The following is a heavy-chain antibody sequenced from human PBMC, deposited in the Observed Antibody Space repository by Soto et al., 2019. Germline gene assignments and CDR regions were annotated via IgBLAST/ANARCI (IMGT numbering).Heavy chain of an antibody. J-gene: IGHJ4*02. CDR2: IYYSGST. Sequence: PSETLSLTCTVSGGSISSSSYYWGWIRQPPGKGLEWIGSIYYSGSTYYNPSLKSQVTISVDTSKNKFSLKLSSVTAADTALYYCAREPLEYDSSGYFDYWGQGTLVTVSS. CDR3: AREPLEYDSSGYFDY. D-gene: IGHD3-22*01. V-gene: IGHV4-39*01. CDR1: GGSISSSSYY.